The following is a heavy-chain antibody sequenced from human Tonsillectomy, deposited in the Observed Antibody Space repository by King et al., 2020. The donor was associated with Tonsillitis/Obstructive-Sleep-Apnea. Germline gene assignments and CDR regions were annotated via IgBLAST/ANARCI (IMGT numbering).Heavy chain of an antibody. CDR1: GFTFSSYA. V-gene: IGHV3-23*04. J-gene: IGHJ5*02. Sequence: VQLVESGGGLVQPGGSLRLSCAASGFTFSSYAMSWVRQAPGKGLEWVSGISGSGGSTYYADSVKGRFTISRDNSKNTLYLQMNSMRAEDTAVYYCAKDKGSSFNWFDPWGQRTLVTVSS. D-gene: IGHD6-6*01. CDR3: AKDKGSSFNWFDP. CDR2: ISGSGGST.